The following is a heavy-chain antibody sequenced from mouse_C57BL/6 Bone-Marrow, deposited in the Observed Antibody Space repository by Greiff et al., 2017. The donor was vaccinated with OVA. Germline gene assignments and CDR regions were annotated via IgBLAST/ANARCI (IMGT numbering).Heavy chain of an antibody. CDR1: GFTFSDYY. V-gene: IGHV5-16*01. CDR3: ARVWGNYFTIVYFDV. D-gene: IGHD2-1*01. CDR2: INYDGSST. Sequence: EVMLVESEGGLVQPGSSMKLSCTASGFTFSDYYMAWVRQVPEKGLEWVANINYDGSSTYYLDSLKSRFIISRDNAKTILYLQMSSLKSEDTATYYCARVWGNYFTIVYFDVWGTGTTVTVSS. J-gene: IGHJ1*03.